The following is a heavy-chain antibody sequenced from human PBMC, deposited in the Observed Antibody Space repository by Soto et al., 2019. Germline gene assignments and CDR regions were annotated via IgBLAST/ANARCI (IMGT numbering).Heavy chain of an antibody. V-gene: IGHV1-2*02. D-gene: IGHD3-22*01. CDR3: ASTSMIVVAPPGV. CDR1: GYTFTGYY. Sequence: ASVKVSCKASGYTFTGYYMHWVRQAPGQGLEWMGWINPNSGGTNYAQKFQGRVTMTRDTSISTAYMELSRLRSDETAVYYCASTSMIVVAPPGVWGQGTLVTVS. CDR2: INPNSGGT. J-gene: IGHJ4*02.